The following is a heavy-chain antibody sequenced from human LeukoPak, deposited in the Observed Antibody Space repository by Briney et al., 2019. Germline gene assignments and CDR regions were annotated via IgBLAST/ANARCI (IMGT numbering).Heavy chain of an antibody. CDR3: ARDRNPIDAFDI. J-gene: IGHJ3*02. CDR2: ITSSGNTI. V-gene: IGHV3-11*01. Sequence: GGSLRLSCAASGFTFSDFYISWIRQAPGKGLEWVSYITSSGNTIYYADSVKGRFTISRDNAKNSLYLQMNSLRAEDTAVYYCARDRNPIDAFDIWGQGTMVTVSS. CDR1: GFTFSDFY.